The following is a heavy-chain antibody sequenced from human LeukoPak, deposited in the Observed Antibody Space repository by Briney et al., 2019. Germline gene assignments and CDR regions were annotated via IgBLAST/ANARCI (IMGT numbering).Heavy chain of an antibody. V-gene: IGHV3-21*04. CDR1: GFTFTTHS. D-gene: IGHD6-13*01. J-gene: IGHJ4*02. CDR2: ISSGSSAI. Sequence: GGSLRLSCEASGFTFTTHSMTWVRQAPRKGLECVSIISSGSSAIFCADALKGRFTISRDDSKNLLYLDMNRLRAEDTAVYYRAREGIAAAGRPFDFWGQGTLVTVSS. CDR3: AREGIAAAGRPFDF.